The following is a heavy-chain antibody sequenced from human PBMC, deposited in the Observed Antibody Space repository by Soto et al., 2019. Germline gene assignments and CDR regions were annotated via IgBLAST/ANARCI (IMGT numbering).Heavy chain of an antibody. Sequence: PWGSLALTCSASGGSINNNRYYWGWMRRHPGKGLEWVGGIFYTGTTYYSPSLKDRVTISVDTSKNSFSINLTSVTAADTAVYFCARLVVVAPVANAWGQGTLVTVSS. J-gene: IGHJ5*02. CDR2: IFYTGTT. D-gene: IGHD2-2*01. CDR3: ARLVVVAPVANA. CDR1: GGSINNNRYY. V-gene: IGHV4-39*02.